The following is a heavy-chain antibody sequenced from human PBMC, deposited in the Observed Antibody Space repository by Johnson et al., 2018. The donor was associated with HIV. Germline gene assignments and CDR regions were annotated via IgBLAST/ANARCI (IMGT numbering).Heavy chain of an antibody. CDR2: ISGSGGST. Sequence: VQLVESGGGLVQPGGSLRLSCAASGFTFSSYAMSWVRQAPGKGLEWVSAISGSGGSTYYADSVKVRFTISRDNSQNTLYLQMNSLSAEDTAVYYCAKCGKLLWSGENDGFDIWGQGTMVTVSS. V-gene: IGHV3-23*04. CDR3: AKCGKLLWSGENDGFDI. D-gene: IGHD3-10*02. CDR1: GFTFSSYA. J-gene: IGHJ3*02.